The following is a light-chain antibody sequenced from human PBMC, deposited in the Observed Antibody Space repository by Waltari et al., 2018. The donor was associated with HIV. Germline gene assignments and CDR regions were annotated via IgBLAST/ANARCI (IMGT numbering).Light chain of an antibody. CDR2: GAS. J-gene: IGKJ2*02. CDR1: QSISNY. V-gene: IGKV1-39*01. Sequence: DIQVTQSPSSLSASVGDRVTITCRTSQSISNYLYWYQQKPGKAPNLLIYGASTLQNGVPSRFSGSGSGTDFTLTISSLQPEDFATYYCQQSYSTPLWTFGQGTKLEIK. CDR3: QQSYSTPLWT.